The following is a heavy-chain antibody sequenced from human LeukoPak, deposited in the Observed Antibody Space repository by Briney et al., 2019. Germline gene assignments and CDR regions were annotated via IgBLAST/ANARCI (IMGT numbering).Heavy chain of an antibody. CDR2: IYYSGST. D-gene: IGHD2-2*01. CDR1: GGSISSGGYY. V-gene: IGHV4-31*03. CDR3: ARVRRYCSSTSCYWAQVYYFDY. Sequence: SETLSLTCTVSGGSISSGGYYWSWIRQHPGTGLEWIGYIYYSGSTYYNPSLKSRVTISVDTSKNQFSLKLSSVTAADTAVYYCARVRRYCSSTSCYWAQVYYFDYWGQGTLVTVSS. J-gene: IGHJ4*02.